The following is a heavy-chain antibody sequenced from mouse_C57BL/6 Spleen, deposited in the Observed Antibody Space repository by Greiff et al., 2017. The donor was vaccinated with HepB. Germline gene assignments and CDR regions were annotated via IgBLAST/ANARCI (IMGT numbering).Heavy chain of an antibody. J-gene: IGHJ4*01. Sequence: EVQLVESGGGLVQPKGSLKLSCAASGFSFNTYAMNWVRQAPGKGLEWVARIRSKSNNYATYYADSVKDRFTISRDDAESMLYLQMNNLKTEDTAMYYCVRRAGSSYGGNAMDYWGQGTSVTVSS. CDR2: IRSKSNNYAT. CDR1: GFSFNTYA. V-gene: IGHV10-1*01. CDR3: VRRAGSSYGGNAMDY. D-gene: IGHD1-1*01.